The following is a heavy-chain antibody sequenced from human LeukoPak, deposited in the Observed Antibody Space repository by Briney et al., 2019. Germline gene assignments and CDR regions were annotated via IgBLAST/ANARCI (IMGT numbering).Heavy chain of an antibody. Sequence: GGSLRLSCAASGFTFSNYGMHWVRQAPGKGLEWVAFIRYDGSNKYYADSVKGRFTISRDNSKNTLYLQMNSLRAEDTAVYYCAIPYDSSGYYYGDAFDIWGQGTMVTVSS. CDR3: AIPYDSSGYYYGDAFDI. CDR1: GFTFSNYG. CDR2: IRYDGSNK. V-gene: IGHV3-30*02. D-gene: IGHD3-22*01. J-gene: IGHJ3*02.